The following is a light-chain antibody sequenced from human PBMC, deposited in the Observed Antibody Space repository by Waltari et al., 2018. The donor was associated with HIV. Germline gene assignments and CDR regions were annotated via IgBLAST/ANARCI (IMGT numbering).Light chain of an antibody. CDR2: DAS. J-gene: IGKJ2*02. CDR1: QDLSNC. V-gene: IGKV1-33*01. Sequence: IQMTQSPSSLSASVGDRVTITCQACQDLSNCLNWYQQKPGKAPKLLIYDASNLETGVPSRFSGSGSGTDLTFTIRSLQPEDIATYYCQQYDNLPRTVGQGTKLEIK. CDR3: QQYDNLPRT.